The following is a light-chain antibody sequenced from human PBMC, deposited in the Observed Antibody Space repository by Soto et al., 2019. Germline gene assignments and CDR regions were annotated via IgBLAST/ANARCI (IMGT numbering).Light chain of an antibody. CDR1: QTVFHTSYNKDF. V-gene: IGKV4-1*01. CDR2: WAS. J-gene: IGKJ2*01. CDR3: QQYYSSVT. Sequence: DIVMTQSPDSLSVSLGERATINCKSSQTVFHTSYNKDFLAWYQQKAGQPPKLLFHWASTRESGVPARFSGGGSGTDFSLTISSLQPEDVAVYYCQQYYSSVTFGQGTKLEIK.